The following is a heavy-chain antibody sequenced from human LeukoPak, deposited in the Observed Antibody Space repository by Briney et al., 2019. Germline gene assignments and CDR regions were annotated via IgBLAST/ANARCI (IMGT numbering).Heavy chain of an antibody. CDR2: IDYSGGT. D-gene: IGHD6-19*01. J-gene: IGHJ4*02. CDR1: GDSSSNSIYY. V-gene: IGHV4-39*07. CDR3: AREYTLYRSGWFLDY. Sequence: SETLSLTCTVPGDSSSNSIYYWGWIRQPPGKGLEWIGSIDYSGGTYYNPSLKSRASISIDTSKIQFSLKLSSVTAADTAMYYCAREYTLYRSGWFLDYWGQGTVVTVSS.